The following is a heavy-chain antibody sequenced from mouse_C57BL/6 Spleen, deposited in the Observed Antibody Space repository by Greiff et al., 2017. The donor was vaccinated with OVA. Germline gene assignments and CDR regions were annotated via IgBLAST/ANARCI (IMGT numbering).Heavy chain of an antibody. D-gene: IGHD1-1*01. CDR2: IYPSDSET. V-gene: IGHV1-61*01. Sequence: VQLQQSGAELVRPGSSVKLSCKASGYTFTSYWMDWVKQRPGQGLEWIGNIYPSDSETHYNQKFKDKATLTVDKSSSTAYMQLSSLTSEDSAVYYCARRDYGSSYGFAYWGQGTTLTVSS. J-gene: IGHJ2*01. CDR1: GYTFTSYW. CDR3: ARRDYGSSYGFAY.